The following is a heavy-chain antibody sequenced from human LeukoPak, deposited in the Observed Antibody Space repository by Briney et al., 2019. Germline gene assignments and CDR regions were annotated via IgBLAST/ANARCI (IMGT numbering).Heavy chain of an antibody. V-gene: IGHV4-4*07. Sequence: AETLSLTCTLSGASISSYYWTWLRQPAGKGLEWIGRIYTSGSTNYNPSLKSRVAMSVDTSKNQFSLKLSSVTAADTAVYYCARLSADSSSSRGFDYWGQGTLVTVSS. CDR2: IYTSGST. J-gene: IGHJ4*02. CDR1: GASISSYY. CDR3: ARLSADSSSSRGFDY. D-gene: IGHD2-2*01.